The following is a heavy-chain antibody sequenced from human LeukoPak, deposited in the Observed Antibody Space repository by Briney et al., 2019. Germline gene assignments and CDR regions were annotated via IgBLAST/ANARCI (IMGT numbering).Heavy chain of an antibody. CDR1: GFTFSSYA. V-gene: IGHV4-34*01. J-gene: IGHJ4*02. Sequence: GSLRLSCAASGFTFSSYAMSWVRQPPGKGLEWIGEINHSGSTNYNPSLKSRVTISVDTSKNQFSLKLSSVTAADTAVYYCARVRSSWPFDYWGQGTLVTVSS. CDR3: ARVRSSWPFDY. CDR2: INHSGST. D-gene: IGHD6-13*01.